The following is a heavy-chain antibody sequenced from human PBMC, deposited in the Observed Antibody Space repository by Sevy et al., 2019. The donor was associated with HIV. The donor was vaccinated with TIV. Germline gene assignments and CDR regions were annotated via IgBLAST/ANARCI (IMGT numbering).Heavy chain of an antibody. D-gene: IGHD6-13*01. V-gene: IGHV3-33*01. J-gene: IGHJ4*02. CDR1: GFTFSSYG. CDR2: IWYDGSNK. Sequence: GGSLRLSCAASGFTFSSYGMHWVRQAPGKGLEWVAVIWYDGSNKYYADSVKGRFTISRDNSKNTLYLQMNSLRAEDTAVYYCARERARPGPELGYWGQGTLVTVSS. CDR3: ARERARPGPELGY.